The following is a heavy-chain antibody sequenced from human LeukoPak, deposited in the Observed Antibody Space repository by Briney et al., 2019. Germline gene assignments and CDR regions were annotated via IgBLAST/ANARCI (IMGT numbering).Heavy chain of an antibody. CDR2: ITSSSSYI. Sequence: PGGSLRLSCAASGLTFKTYSMNWVRQAPGKGLEWVSSITSSSSYIWYADSVRGRFTISRDNSKNTLYIQMNSLRAEDTAVYYCARGPMVRGVIFRETDYWGQGTLVTVSS. V-gene: IGHV3-21*04. D-gene: IGHD3-10*01. CDR1: GLTFKTYS. CDR3: ARGPMVRGVIFRETDY. J-gene: IGHJ4*02.